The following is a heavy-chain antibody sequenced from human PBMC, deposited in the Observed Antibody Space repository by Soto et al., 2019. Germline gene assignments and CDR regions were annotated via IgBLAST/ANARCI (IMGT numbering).Heavy chain of an antibody. CDR1: GFSISSYY. Sequence: SETLSLTCTVSGFSISSYYWSWIRQPPGKGLEWIGYIYYSGSTNYNPSLKSRVTISVDTSKNQFSLKLSSVTAADTAVYYCARVSFSREYNWFNPWGQGTLVTVSS. J-gene: IGHJ5*02. D-gene: IGHD3-3*01. CDR2: IYYSGST. V-gene: IGHV4-59*01. CDR3: ARVSFSREYNWFNP.